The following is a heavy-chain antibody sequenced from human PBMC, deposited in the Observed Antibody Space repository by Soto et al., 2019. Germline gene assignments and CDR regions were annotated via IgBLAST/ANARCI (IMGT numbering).Heavy chain of an antibody. CDR3: ARGGDPDY. V-gene: IGHV3-74*01. D-gene: IGHD2-21*02. Sequence: EVQLVETGGGLVQPGGSLRLSCVASGFTFNYYWMHWVRQAPGKGLMWVSRLQTDGSHPDYADSVKGRFTISRDNAKNTLHLQMNNLRAEDTAVYYCARGGDPDYWGQGTLVTVSS. J-gene: IGHJ4*02. CDR1: GFTFNYYW. CDR2: LQTDGSHP.